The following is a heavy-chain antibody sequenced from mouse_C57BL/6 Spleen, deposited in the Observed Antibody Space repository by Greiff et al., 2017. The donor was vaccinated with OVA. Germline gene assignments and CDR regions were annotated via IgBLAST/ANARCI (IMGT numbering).Heavy chain of an antibody. CDR2: ISSGSSTI. J-gene: IGHJ4*01. Sequence: EVMLVESGGGLVKPGGSLKLSCAASGFTFSDYGMHWVRQAPEKGLEWVAYISSGSSTIYYADTVKGRFTISRDNAKNTLFLQMTSLRSEDTAMYYCARGDGYYSGAMDYWGQGTSVTVSS. V-gene: IGHV5-17*01. D-gene: IGHD2-3*01. CDR3: ARGDGYYSGAMDY. CDR1: GFTFSDYG.